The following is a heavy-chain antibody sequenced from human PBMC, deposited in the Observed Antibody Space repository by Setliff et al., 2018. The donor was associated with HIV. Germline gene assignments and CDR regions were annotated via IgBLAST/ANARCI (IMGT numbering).Heavy chain of an antibody. CDR3: AKAPGDLYYYYYMDV. V-gene: IGHV3-23*01. CDR1: GFTFSSYA. CDR2: ISNSESGGRT. D-gene: IGHD7-27*01. Sequence: GGSLRLSCAASGFTFSSYAMTWVRQAPGKGLEWVSGISNSESGGRTFYADSVKGRFTISRDNSKNTLYLQMNSLRAEDTAVYYCAKAPGDLYYYYYMDVWGKGTTVTVSS. J-gene: IGHJ6*03.